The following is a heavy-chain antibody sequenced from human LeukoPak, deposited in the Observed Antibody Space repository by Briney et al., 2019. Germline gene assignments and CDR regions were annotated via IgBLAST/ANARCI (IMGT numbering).Heavy chain of an antibody. Sequence: PGRSLRLSCAASGFTFSSYAMSWVRQAPGKGLEWVSAISGSGGSTYYADSVKGRFTISRDNSKNTLYLQMNSLKAEDTAVYYCAKDSRAYCGGDCYSLPHYWGQGTLVTVSS. J-gene: IGHJ4*02. CDR3: AKDSRAYCGGDCYSLPHY. CDR1: GFTFSSYA. V-gene: IGHV3-23*01. D-gene: IGHD2-21*02. CDR2: ISGSGGST.